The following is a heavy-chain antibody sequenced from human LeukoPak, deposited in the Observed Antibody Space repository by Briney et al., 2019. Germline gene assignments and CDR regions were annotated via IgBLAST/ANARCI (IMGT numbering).Heavy chain of an antibody. CDR1: GFTFSSYW. Sequence: DPGGSLRLSCAASGFTFSSYWMHWVRQTPGKGLVWVSRINSDGSTTSYADSVKGRFTISRGNAKNTLYLQMSSLRAEDTAVYYCARARDYGDYVNWFDPWGQGTLVTVSS. V-gene: IGHV3-74*01. D-gene: IGHD4-17*01. CDR2: INSDGSTT. J-gene: IGHJ5*02. CDR3: ARARDYGDYVNWFDP.